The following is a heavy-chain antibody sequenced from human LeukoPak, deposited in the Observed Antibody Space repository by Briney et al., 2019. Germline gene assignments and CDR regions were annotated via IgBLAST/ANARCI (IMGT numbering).Heavy chain of an antibody. CDR3: ARVGDSGYDLFDY. CDR1: GYTFTSYD. V-gene: IGHV1-8*01. J-gene: IGHJ4*02. D-gene: IGHD5-12*01. CDR2: MNPNSGNT. Sequence: ASVNVSCTASGYTFTSYDINWVRQATGQGLEWMGWMNPNSGNTGYAQKFQGRVTMTRNTSISTAYMELSSLRSEDTAVYYCARVGDSGYDLFDYWGQGTLVTVSS.